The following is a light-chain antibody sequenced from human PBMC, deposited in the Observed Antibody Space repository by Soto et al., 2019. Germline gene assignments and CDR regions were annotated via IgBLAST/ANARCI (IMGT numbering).Light chain of an antibody. J-gene: IGLJ1*01. CDR2: AVS. CDR1: SSDVGFYDY. Sequence: QFVLTQPASMSGSPGQSITISCTGTSSDVGFYDYVSWYQHHPGEAPKLMIYAVSNRPLGVSNRFSGSKSGNTASLTISGLQAEDEADYYCTSYTTSDTYVFGTGTKVTVL. CDR3: TSYTTSDTYV. V-gene: IGLV2-14*03.